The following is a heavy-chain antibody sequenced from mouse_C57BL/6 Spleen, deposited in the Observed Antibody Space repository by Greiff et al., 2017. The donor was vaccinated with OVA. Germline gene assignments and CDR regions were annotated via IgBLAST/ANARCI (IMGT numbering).Heavy chain of an antibody. CDR3: TDWYYAMDY. CDR2: IRLKSDNYAT. D-gene: IGHD4-1*01. V-gene: IGHV6-3*01. CDR1: GFTFSNYW. J-gene: IGHJ4*01. Sequence: EVQLQQSGGGLVQPGGSMKLSCVASGFTFSNYWMNWVRQSPEKGLEWVAQIRLKSDNYATHYAESVKGRFTISRDDSKSSVYLQMNNLRAEDTGMYYCTDWYYAMDYWGQGTSVTVSS.